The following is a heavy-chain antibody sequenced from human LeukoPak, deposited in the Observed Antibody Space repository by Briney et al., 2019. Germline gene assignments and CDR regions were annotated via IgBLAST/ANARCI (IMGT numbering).Heavy chain of an antibody. J-gene: IGHJ4*02. D-gene: IGHD3-10*01. CDR3: ARRLLRAPYYFDY. CDR1: GGSISSSSYY. CDR2: IYYSGST. Sequence: SETLSLTCTVSGGSISSSSYYWGWIRQPPGKGLEWIGSIYYSGSTYYNPSLKSRVTISVDTSKNQFSLKLSSVTAADTAVYYCARRLLRAPYYFDYWGQGTLVTVSS. V-gene: IGHV4-39*01.